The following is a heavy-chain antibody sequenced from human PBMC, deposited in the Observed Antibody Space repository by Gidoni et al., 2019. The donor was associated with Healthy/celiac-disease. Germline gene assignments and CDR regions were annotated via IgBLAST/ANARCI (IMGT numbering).Heavy chain of an antibody. J-gene: IGHJ3*02. Sequence: EVQLVQSGAEVKKPGESLTISCKGSGYSFTSYWIGWVRQMPGKGLEWMGIIYPGDSDTRYSPSFQGRVTISADKSISTAYLQWSSLKAPDTAMYYCARPGYCSRTSCYTGPSDAFDIWGQGTMVTVSS. V-gene: IGHV5-51*01. CDR3: ARPGYCSRTSCYTGPSDAFDI. D-gene: IGHD2-2*02. CDR1: GYSFTSYW. CDR2: IYPGDSDT.